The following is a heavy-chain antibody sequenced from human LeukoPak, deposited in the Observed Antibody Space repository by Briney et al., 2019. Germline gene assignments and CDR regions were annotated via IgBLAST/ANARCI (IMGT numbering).Heavy chain of an antibody. CDR2: IISILGII. CDR3: ARDLDGGGLNWFDP. CDR1: GGTFSSYA. Sequence: SVKVSCKASGGTFSSYAISWVRQAPGQGLEWMGRIISILGIINYAQKFQGRVTINADKSTSTAYMELRSLRSDDTAVYYCARDLDGGGLNWFDPWGQGTLVTVSS. J-gene: IGHJ5*02. D-gene: IGHD3-10*01. V-gene: IGHV1-69*04.